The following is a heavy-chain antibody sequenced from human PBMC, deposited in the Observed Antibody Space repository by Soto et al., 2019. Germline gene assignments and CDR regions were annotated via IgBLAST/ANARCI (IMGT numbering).Heavy chain of an antibody. V-gene: IGHV1-18*01. Sequence: ASVKPSCKECGYTFTSTGISWVRQAPEQGLEWMGWISAYNGNTNYAQKLQGRVTMTTDTSTSTAYMELRSLRSDDTAVYYCATPYIENAEGIYYYYGMDVWGQGTTVTVSS. D-gene: IGHD5-12*01. CDR1: GYTFTSTG. J-gene: IGHJ6*02. CDR3: ATPYIENAEGIYYYYGMDV. CDR2: ISAYNGNT.